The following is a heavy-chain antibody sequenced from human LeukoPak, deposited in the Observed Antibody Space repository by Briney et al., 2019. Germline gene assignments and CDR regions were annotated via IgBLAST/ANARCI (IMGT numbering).Heavy chain of an antibody. CDR3: ARQNYDILTGYYGSYYYYYYYMDV. CDR1: GGSFSGYY. V-gene: IGHV4-34*01. Sequence: PSETLSLTCAVYGGSFSGYYWSWIRQPPGKGLEWIGEIYHSGSTNYNPSLKSRVTISVDKSKNQFSLKLSSVTAADTAVYYCARQNYDILTGYYGSYYYYYYYMDVWGKGTTVTISS. J-gene: IGHJ6*03. D-gene: IGHD3-9*01. CDR2: IYHSGST.